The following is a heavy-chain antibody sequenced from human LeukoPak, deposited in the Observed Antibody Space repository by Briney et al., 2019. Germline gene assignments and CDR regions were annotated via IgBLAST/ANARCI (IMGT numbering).Heavy chain of an antibody. CDR1: GGSISSGDYY. Sequence: SETLSLTCTVSGGSISSGDYYWSWIRQPPGKGLEWIGEINHSGTTNYNPSLKSRVTTSVDTSKNQFSLKLSSVTAADTAVYYCARTNNVFYYFDYWGQGTRVTVSS. CDR2: INHSGTT. V-gene: IGHV4-39*07. D-gene: IGHD1/OR15-1a*01. J-gene: IGHJ4*02. CDR3: ARTNNVFYYFDY.